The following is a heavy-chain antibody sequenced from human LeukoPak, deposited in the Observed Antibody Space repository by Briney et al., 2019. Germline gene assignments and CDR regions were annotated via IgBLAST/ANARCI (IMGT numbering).Heavy chain of an antibody. J-gene: IGHJ5*02. CDR3: ARHGYSYGRMVRWFDP. CDR2: IYYSGST. D-gene: IGHD5-18*01. V-gene: IGHV4-59*08. Sequence: SETLSLTCTVSGGSISSYYWSWIRQPPGKGLEWIGYIYYSGSTNYNPSLKSRVTISVDTSKNQFSLKLSSVTAADTAVYYCARHGYSYGRMVRWFDPWGQGTLVTVSS. CDR1: GGSISSYY.